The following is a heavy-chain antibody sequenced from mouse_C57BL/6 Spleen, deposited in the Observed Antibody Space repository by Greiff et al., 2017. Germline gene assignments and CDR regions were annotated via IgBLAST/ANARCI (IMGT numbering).Heavy chain of an antibody. CDR2: INYDGSST. V-gene: IGHV5-16*01. J-gene: IGHJ3*01. CDR3: AREYYGWFAY. D-gene: IGHD1-1*02. Sequence: EVKLMESEGGLVQPGSSMKLSCTASGFTFSDYYMAWVRQVPEKGLEWVANINYDGSSTYYLDSLKSRFIISRDNAKNLLYLQMSSLKSEDTATYYCAREYYGWFAYWGQGTLVTVSA. CDR1: GFTFSDYY.